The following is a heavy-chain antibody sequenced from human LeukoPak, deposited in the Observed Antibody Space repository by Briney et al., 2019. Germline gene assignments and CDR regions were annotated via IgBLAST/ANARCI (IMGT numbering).Heavy chain of an antibody. D-gene: IGHD1-26*01. CDR3: ARPHYPTDYYGMDV. V-gene: IGHV3-30*02. CDR2: IRYDGSNE. Sequence: GGSLRLSCAASGFTFNSYGMHWVRQAPGKGLEWVASIRYDGSNEYYADSVKGRFTISRDNSKNTLYLQMNSLRAEDTAVYYCARPHYPTDYYGMDVWGQGTTVTVSS. J-gene: IGHJ6*02. CDR1: GFTFNSYG.